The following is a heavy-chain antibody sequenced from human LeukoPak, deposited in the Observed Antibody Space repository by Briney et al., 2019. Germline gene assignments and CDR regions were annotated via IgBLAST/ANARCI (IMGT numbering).Heavy chain of an antibody. CDR3: ARELVLRFLEWFQPLDY. J-gene: IGHJ4*02. V-gene: IGHV1-69*04. Sequence: ASVKVSCKASGYTFTGYYMHWVRQAPGQGLEWMGRIIPILGIANYAQKFQGRVTITADKSTSTAYMELSSLRSEDTAVYYCARELVLRFLEWFQPLDYWGQGTLVTVSS. CDR2: IIPILGIA. D-gene: IGHD3-3*01. CDR1: GYTFTGYY.